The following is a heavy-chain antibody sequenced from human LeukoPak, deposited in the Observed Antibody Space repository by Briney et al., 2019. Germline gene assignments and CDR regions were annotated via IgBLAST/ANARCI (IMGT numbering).Heavy chain of an antibody. D-gene: IGHD3-10*01. V-gene: IGHV3-23*01. CDR3: AARTYGSAFDF. Sequence: PGGSLRLSCAASGFTFSSYAMSWVRQAPGKAPEWVSGISGSGGSTYSADSVKGRFTISRDNSKNTLYLQMNSLRADDTAVYYCAARTYGSAFDFWGQGTLVTVSS. CDR1: GFTFSSYA. J-gene: IGHJ4*02. CDR2: ISGSGGST.